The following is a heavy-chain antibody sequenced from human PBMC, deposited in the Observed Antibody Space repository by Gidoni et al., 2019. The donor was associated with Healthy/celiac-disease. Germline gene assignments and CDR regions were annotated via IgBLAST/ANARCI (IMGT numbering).Heavy chain of an antibody. CDR3: AKFKQWLEDYYYGMDV. J-gene: IGHJ6*02. CDR2: ISYDGSNK. CDR1: GFTFSSYG. D-gene: IGHD6-19*01. V-gene: IGHV3-30*18. Sequence: QVQLVESGGGVVQPGRSLRLSCAASGFTFSSYGMHWVRQAPGKGLEWVAVISYDGSNKYYADSVKGRFTISRDNSKNTLYLQMNSLRAEDTAVYYCAKFKQWLEDYYYGMDVWGQGTTVTVSS.